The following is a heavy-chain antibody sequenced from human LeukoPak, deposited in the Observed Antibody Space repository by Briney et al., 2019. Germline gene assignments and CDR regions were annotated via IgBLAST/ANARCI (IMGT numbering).Heavy chain of an antibody. V-gene: IGHV5-51*01. CDR1: GYSFTSYW. D-gene: IGHD6-19*01. Sequence: GESLKISSKGSGYSFTSYWIGWVRQMPGKGLEWMGIIYPGDSDTRYSPSFQGQVTISADKSISTAYLQWSSLKASDTAMYYCASLPHGYSSGWYRLGAFDIWGQGTMVTVSS. CDR3: ASLPHGYSSGWYRLGAFDI. J-gene: IGHJ3*02. CDR2: IYPGDSDT.